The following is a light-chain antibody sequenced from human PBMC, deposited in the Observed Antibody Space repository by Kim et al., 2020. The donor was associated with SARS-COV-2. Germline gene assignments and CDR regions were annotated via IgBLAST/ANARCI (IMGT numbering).Light chain of an antibody. Sequence: SLSPGERATLSCRAGQSVSTYLAWYQHKPGQSPRLLIYGAFNRAPGIPDRFSGSGSETDFTLTISRLQPEDFAVYYCQQYDTSPYNFGQGTNLEI. V-gene: IGKV3-20*01. CDR2: GAF. J-gene: IGKJ2*01. CDR1: QSVSTY. CDR3: QQYDTSPYN.